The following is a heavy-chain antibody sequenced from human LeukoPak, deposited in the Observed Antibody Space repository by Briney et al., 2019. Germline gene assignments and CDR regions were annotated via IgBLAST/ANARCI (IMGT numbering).Heavy chain of an antibody. J-gene: IGHJ4*02. CDR1: GFMFSDYR. D-gene: IGHD3-10*01. CDR3: AKDGCITATCTDRFDY. CDR2: ISFDGTKK. Sequence: PGRSLRLSCAASGFMFSDYRMHWVRQAPGKGLEWVAVISFDGTKKYYADSVKGRFTISRGNSKNTLYLHMNSLRPEDTAVYYCAKDGCITATCTDRFDYWGQGNLVTISS. V-gene: IGHV3-30*18.